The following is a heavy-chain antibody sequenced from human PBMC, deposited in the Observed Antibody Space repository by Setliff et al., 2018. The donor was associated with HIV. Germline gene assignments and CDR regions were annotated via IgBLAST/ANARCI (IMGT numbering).Heavy chain of an antibody. J-gene: IGHJ3*02. CDR1: GLTFSSYP. CDR3: ATEGGPSRDDVFDI. CDR2: SGSGAST. D-gene: IGHD2-15*01. Sequence: PGGSLRLSCAASGLTFSSYPMSWVRQAPGEGQGLRSGSGASTFYADSVKGRFTIARDNSKNTLYLQMNGLRVEDTAVYYCATEGGPSRDDVFDIWGLGTKVTVSS. V-gene: IGHV3-23*01.